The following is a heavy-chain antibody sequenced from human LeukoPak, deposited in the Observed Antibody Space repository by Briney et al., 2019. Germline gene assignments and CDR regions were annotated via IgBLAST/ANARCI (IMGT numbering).Heavy chain of an antibody. CDR2: IKSKTDGGTT. V-gene: IGHV3-15*01. CDR3: TTVGSSGCDN. Sequence: GGSLRLSCAASGFTFSSAWMSWVRQAPGQGLEWVGRIKSKTDGGTTDYAAPVEGRFTISRDDSENTLYVQMNSLKTEDTAVYYCTTVGSSGCDNWGQGTLVTVSS. CDR1: GFTFSSAW. J-gene: IGHJ4*02. D-gene: IGHD6-19*01.